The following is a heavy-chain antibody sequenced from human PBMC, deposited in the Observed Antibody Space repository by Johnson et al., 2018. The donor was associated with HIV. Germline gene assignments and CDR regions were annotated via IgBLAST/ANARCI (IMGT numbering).Heavy chain of an antibody. V-gene: IGHV3-20*04. Sequence: VQLVESGGGLVQPGGSLRLSCAASGFTFDDYAMNWVRQAPGKGLEWVSGISWNGGSTGYADSVKGRFTISRDNAKKSLYLQMNSLRADDTALYYCARVLVAADYAFDIWGQGTMVTVSS. J-gene: IGHJ3*02. CDR2: ISWNGGST. D-gene: IGHD1-26*01. CDR3: ARVLVAADYAFDI. CDR1: GFTFDDYA.